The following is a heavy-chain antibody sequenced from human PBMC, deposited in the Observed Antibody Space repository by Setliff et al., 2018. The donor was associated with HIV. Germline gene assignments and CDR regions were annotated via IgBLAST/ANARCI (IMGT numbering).Heavy chain of an antibody. CDR3: ARDCRVGWVFTYGMDV. CDR1: GFTFSSYD. D-gene: IGHD6-13*01. Sequence: PGGSLRLSCEASGFTFSSYDFHWVRQAAGKGLEWVSAIGTGGDTYYVDSVKGRFTISRDNAKNSLYLQMNSLRAEDTAVYYCARDCRVGWVFTYGMDVWGQGTLVTVSS. J-gene: IGHJ6*02. V-gene: IGHV3-13*01. CDR2: IGTGGDT.